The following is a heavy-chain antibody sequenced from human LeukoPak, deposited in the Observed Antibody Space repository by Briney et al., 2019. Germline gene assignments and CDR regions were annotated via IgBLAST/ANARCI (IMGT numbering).Heavy chain of an antibody. CDR2: IWYDGSNK. D-gene: IGHD6-13*01. Sequence: QPGGSLRLSCAASGFSFSSYGMPRVRQAPGKGLEWVALIWYDGSNKYYADSVKGRFTVSRDNSKNTLYLQMNSLRAEDTAVYYCARASSWYDYWGQGTLVTVSS. J-gene: IGHJ4*02. CDR1: GFSFSSYG. V-gene: IGHV3-33*01. CDR3: ARASSWYDY.